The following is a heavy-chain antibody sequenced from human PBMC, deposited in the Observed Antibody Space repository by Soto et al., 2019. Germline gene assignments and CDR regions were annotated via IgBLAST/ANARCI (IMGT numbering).Heavy chain of an antibody. V-gene: IGHV4-39*02. Sequence: SETLSLTCTVSGGSISSPNHYWGWIRQPPGQRLEWIASIHHSGTTYYNPSLKSRVTISVDTSKNQFSLNLNSVTAADTAVYYCSRDYSEHRVDYWGQGTLVTVSS. D-gene: IGHD4-4*01. CDR2: IHHSGTT. CDR1: GGSISSPNHY. CDR3: SRDYSEHRVDY. J-gene: IGHJ4*02.